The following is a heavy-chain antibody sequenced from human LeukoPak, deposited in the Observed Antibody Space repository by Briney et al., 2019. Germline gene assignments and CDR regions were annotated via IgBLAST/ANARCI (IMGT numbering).Heavy chain of an antibody. Sequence: SVKVSCKASGGTFSSYAISWVRQAPGQGLEWMGGTIPIFGTANYAQKFQGRVTITTDESTSTAYMGLSSLRSEDTAVYYCATLTRGGYYYYYMDVWGKGTTVTVSS. CDR1: GGTFSSYA. CDR2: TIPIFGTA. V-gene: IGHV1-69*05. J-gene: IGHJ6*03. CDR3: ATLTRGGYYYYYMDV. D-gene: IGHD3-10*01.